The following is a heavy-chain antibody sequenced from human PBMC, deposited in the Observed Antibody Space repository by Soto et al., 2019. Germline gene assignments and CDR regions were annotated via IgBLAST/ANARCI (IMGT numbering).Heavy chain of an antibody. Sequence: GASVKVSCKASGYTFTSYGISWVRQAPGQGLEWMGWISAYNGNTNYAQELQGRVTMTTDTSTSTAYMELRSLRSDDTAVYYCARVNSVAGTGDYYYGMDVWGQGTTVTVSS. CDR2: ISAYNGNT. J-gene: IGHJ6*02. CDR3: ARVNSVAGTGDYYYGMDV. V-gene: IGHV1-18*04. CDR1: GYTFTSYG. D-gene: IGHD6-19*01.